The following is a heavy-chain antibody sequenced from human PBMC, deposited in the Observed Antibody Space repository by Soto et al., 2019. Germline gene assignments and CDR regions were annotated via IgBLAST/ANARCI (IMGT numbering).Heavy chain of an antibody. V-gene: IGHV4-31*03. CDR3: ARGSTTDYYGSGSYYSLADY. Sequence: QVQLQESGPGLVKPSQTLSLTCTVSGGSISSGGYYWSWIRQHPGKGLEWIGYISYSGSTYYNPSRKSRVTISVDTSKHQFSLNLSSVTAADTAVYYCARGSTTDYYGSGSYYSLADYWGQGTLVTVSS. J-gene: IGHJ4*02. CDR2: ISYSGST. CDR1: GGSISSGGYY. D-gene: IGHD3-10*01.